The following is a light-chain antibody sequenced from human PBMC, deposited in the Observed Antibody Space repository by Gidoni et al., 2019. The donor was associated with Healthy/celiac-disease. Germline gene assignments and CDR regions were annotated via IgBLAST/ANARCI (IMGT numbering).Light chain of an antibody. Sequence: QSALTQPPSASGSPGQSVTISCPGTSSDVGGYNYVSWYQQHPGKAPKLMIYEVSKRPPGVPDRFSGSKSGNTASLTGSGLQAEDEADYYCSSYAGSNNLVFGGGTKLTVL. CDR2: EVS. CDR1: SSDVGGYNY. CDR3: SSYAGSNNLV. V-gene: IGLV2-8*01. J-gene: IGLJ2*01.